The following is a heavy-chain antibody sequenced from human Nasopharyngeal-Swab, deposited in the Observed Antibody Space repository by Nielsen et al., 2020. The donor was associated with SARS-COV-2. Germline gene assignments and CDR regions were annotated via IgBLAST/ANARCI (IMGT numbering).Heavy chain of an antibody. Sequence: GESLKISCAASGFTFSSYAMSWVRQAPGKGLEWVSVIYSGGSSTYYADSVKGRFTISRDNSKNTLYLQMNSLRDEDTAVYYCAKEGFSSGWYSGGYFDLWGRGTLVTVSS. D-gene: IGHD6-19*01. CDR2: IYSGGSST. CDR1: GFTFSSYA. V-gene: IGHV3-23*03. J-gene: IGHJ2*01. CDR3: AKEGFSSGWYSGGYFDL.